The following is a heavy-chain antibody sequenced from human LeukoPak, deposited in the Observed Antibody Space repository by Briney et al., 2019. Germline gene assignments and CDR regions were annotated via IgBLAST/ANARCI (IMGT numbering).Heavy chain of an antibody. CDR3: AGDTPPGGDYYFDY. CDR1: VFSFSTYG. J-gene: IGHJ4*02. CDR2: IWKAGTNT. V-gene: IGHV3-33*01. Sequence: PGGSLRLSCAASVFSFSTYGMHWVRPAPGKGLEWVALIWKAGTNTYYADSVKGRFTITRDNSKNTLYLQMNSLRAEDTAVYYCAGDTPPGGDYYFDYWGQGTLVIVSS. D-gene: IGHD3-16*01.